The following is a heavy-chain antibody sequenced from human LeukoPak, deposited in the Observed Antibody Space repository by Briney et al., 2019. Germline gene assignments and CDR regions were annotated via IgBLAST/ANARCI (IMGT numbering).Heavy chain of an antibody. CDR2: ISGSGGST. J-gene: IGHJ5*02. D-gene: IGHD3-22*01. V-gene: IGHV3-23*01. Sequence: GGSLRLSCAASGFTLSSYGMSWVRQAPGKGLEWVSGISGSGGSTHYADSVKGRFTISRDNSKNTLNLQMNSLRAEDTAVYYCARDLGQYYDTSDNWFDPWGQGTLVTVSS. CDR1: GFTLSSYG. CDR3: ARDLGQYYDTSDNWFDP.